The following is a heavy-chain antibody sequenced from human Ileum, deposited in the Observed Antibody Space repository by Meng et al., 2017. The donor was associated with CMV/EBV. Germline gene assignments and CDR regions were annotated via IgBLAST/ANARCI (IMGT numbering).Heavy chain of an antibody. CDR3: ARDGH. J-gene: IGHJ4*02. V-gene: IGHV3-43*01. CDR2: IKWDGTNT. CDR1: GFTFDDYS. Sequence: QLGGSGGTVVQPGGSLRLSCAASGFTFDDYSMHWVRQRPGKGMEWMSIIKWDGTNTDYADSVRGRFTISRDNSRNSLYLEMNSLRTEDTAFYFCARDGHWGQGTLVTVSS.